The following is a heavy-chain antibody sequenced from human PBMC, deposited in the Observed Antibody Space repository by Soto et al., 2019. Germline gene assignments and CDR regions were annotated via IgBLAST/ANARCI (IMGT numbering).Heavy chain of an antibody. CDR1: GGSISSSSYY. CDR3: ARRAAGAGNSDY. D-gene: IGHD6-19*01. J-gene: IGHJ4*02. CDR2: IYYSGST. Sequence: SETLSLTCTVSGGSISSSSYYWGWIRQPPGKGLEWIGSIYYSGSTYYNPSLKSRVTISVDTSKNQFSLKLSSVTAADTAVYYCARRAAGAGNSDYWGQGTLVTVSS. V-gene: IGHV4-39*01.